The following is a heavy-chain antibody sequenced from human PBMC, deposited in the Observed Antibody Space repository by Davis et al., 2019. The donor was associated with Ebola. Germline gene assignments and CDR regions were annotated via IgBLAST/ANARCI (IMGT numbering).Heavy chain of an antibody. CDR2: IKSDGTAT. Sequence: PGGSLRLSCAASGFTFSSYWMHWVRQAPGKGLVWVSNIKSDGTATNYADSVKGRFTISRDNAKSTLYLQMNSLTAEDTAVYYCVRGGSATAYWGQGTPVTVSS. CDR3: VRGGSATAY. CDR1: GFTFSSYW. J-gene: IGHJ1*01. D-gene: IGHD2-15*01. V-gene: IGHV3-74*01.